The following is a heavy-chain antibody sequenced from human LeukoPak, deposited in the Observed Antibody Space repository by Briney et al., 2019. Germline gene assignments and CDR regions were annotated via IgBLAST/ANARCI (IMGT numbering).Heavy chain of an antibody. D-gene: IGHD1-26*01. Sequence: SETLSLTCAVSGGSISTYYWTWIRQPPGKGLEWIGYVDYSGSTNSNPSLKSRVTLSVDSSRNQFSLKVNSVTAADTAVYYCARVGSYCFDLWGRGTLVTVS. CDR2: VDYSGST. CDR1: GGSISTYY. CDR3: ARVGSYCFDL. V-gene: IGHV4-59*01. J-gene: IGHJ2*01.